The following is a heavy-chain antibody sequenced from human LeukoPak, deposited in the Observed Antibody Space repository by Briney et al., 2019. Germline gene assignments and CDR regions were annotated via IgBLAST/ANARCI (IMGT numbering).Heavy chain of an antibody. CDR1: GFIFSSYA. CDR2: ISGSGGST. CDR3: AKDLYGSGSYYFDY. V-gene: IGHV3-23*01. J-gene: IGHJ4*02. Sequence: PGGSLRLSCAASGFIFSSYAMSWVRQAPGKGLEWVSAISGSGGSTYYADSVKGRFTISRDNSKNTLYLQMNSLRAEDTAVYYCAKDLYGSGSYYFDYWGQGTLVTVSS. D-gene: IGHD3-10*01.